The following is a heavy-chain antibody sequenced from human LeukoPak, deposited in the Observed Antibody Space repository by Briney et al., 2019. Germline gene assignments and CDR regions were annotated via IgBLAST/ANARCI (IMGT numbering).Heavy chain of an antibody. J-gene: IGHJ3*02. D-gene: IGHD6-6*01. CDR2: INPSGGST. Sequence: ASVKVSCKASGYTFTSYYMHWVRQAPGQGLEWMGIINPSGGSTSYAQKFQGGVTMTRDTSTSTVYMELSSLRSEDTAVYYCARVGSGIAARIRAFDIWGQGTMVTVSS. CDR3: ARVGSGIAARIRAFDI. CDR1: GYTFTSYY. V-gene: IGHV1-46*01.